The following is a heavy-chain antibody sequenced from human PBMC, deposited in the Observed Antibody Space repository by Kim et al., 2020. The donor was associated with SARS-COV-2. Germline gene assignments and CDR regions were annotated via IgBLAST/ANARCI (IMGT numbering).Heavy chain of an antibody. CDR3: AKGLGRYGSSPFDY. V-gene: IGHV3-23*03. D-gene: IGHD3-16*01. CDR1: GFTFSSYA. Sequence: GGSLRLSCAASGFTFSSYAMSWVRQAPGKGLEWVSVIYSGGSSTYYADSVKGRFTISRDNSKNTLYLQMNSLRAEDTAVYYCAKGLGRYGSSPFDYWGQGTLVTVSS. CDR2: IYSGGSST. J-gene: IGHJ4*02.